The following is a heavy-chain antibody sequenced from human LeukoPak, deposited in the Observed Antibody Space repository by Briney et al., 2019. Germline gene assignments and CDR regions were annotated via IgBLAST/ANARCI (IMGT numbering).Heavy chain of an antibody. Sequence: PGGSLRLSCAASGFTFSSYSMTWVRQAPGKGLEWVSYISSSSSTIYYADSVKGRFTISRDNAKNSLYLQMNSLRDEDTAVYYCATDYYDSSGYLGRIAREYYYYYGMDVWGQGTTVTVSS. CDR1: GFTFSSYS. V-gene: IGHV3-48*02. CDR3: ATDYYDSSGYLGRIAREYYYYYGMDV. CDR2: ISSSSSTI. J-gene: IGHJ6*02. D-gene: IGHD3-22*01.